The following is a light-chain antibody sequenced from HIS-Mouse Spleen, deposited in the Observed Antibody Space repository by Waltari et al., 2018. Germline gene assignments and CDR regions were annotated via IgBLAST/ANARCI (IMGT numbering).Light chain of an antibody. CDR2: WAS. J-gene: IGKJ2*01. CDR1: QSVLYSSNNKNY. Sequence: DIVMTQSPDSLAVSLGERATINCKSSQSVLYSSNNKNYLAWYQQKPGQPPKLLSYWASPQESGVHARFSGSGSGTDFTLTISSLQAEDVAVYYCQQYYCTPYTFGQGTKLEIK. CDR3: QQYYCTPYT. V-gene: IGKV4-1*01.